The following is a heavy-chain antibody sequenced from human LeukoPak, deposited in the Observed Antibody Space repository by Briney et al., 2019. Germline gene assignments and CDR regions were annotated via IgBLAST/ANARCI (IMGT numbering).Heavy chain of an antibody. D-gene: IGHD6-19*01. CDR2: ISGGTT. J-gene: IGHJ4*02. CDR3: SRGSGWFAVY. Sequence: GGSLRLSCTASGFTSGDYLMSWFRQAPGKGLEWIGFISGGTTEYAASVKGRFTISRDDSTSIAYLQMNSLTNEDTAVYYCSRGSGWFAVYWGQGTLVTVSS. V-gene: IGHV3-49*03. CDR1: GFTSGDYL.